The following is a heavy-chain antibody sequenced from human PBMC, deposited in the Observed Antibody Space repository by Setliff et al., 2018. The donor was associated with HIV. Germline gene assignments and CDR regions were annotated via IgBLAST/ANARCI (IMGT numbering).Heavy chain of an antibody. Sequence: LSLTCGVYGGSFSGYDWNWSWIRQPPGKGLEWIGYIYYSGSTTYNPSLKGRVTISVDTPKNQFSLRLRSVTAADTAVYYCARTSGSDRLNWFDPWGQGILVTVSS. CDR2: IYYSGST. J-gene: IGHJ5*02. CDR3: ARTSGSDRLNWFDP. D-gene: IGHD3-10*01. V-gene: IGHV4-59*01. CDR1: GGSFSGYD.